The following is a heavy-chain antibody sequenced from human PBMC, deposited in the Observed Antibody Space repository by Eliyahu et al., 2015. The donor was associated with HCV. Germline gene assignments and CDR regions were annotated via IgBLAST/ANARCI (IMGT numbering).Heavy chain of an antibody. D-gene: IGHD2-2*01. V-gene: IGHV3-30*18. CDR3: AKGHNVPAGPHDGAFDI. CDR2: ISYDGSNK. Sequence: QVQLVESGGGVVQPGRSLRLSCAASGFTFSSYGMHWVRQAPGKGLGWVAVISYDGSNKYYADSVKGRFTISRDNSKNTLYLQMNSLRAEDTAVYYCAKGHNVPAGPHDGAFDIWGQGTMVTVSS. CDR1: GFTFSSYG. J-gene: IGHJ3*02.